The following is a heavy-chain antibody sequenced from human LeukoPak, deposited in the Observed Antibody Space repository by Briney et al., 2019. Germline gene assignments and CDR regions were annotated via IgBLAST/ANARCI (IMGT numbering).Heavy chain of an antibody. D-gene: IGHD6-19*01. CDR2: INPGSGDT. CDR3: ARDGNEAVAGTGAVTH. V-gene: IGHV1-2*02. Sequence: ASVKVSCKTSGYPFIGYYMHWVRQAPGQGLEWMGWINPGSGDTNYAQNFQGRVTMTRDRSISTAYMELSRLTSDDTAMYYCARDGNEAVAGTGAVTHWGQGTLVTVSS. CDR1: GYPFIGYY. J-gene: IGHJ4*02.